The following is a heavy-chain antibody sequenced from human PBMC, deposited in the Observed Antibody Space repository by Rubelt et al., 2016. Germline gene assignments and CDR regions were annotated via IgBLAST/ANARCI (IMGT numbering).Heavy chain of an antibody. J-gene: IGHJ4*02. CDR2: VFYRGGS. CDR1: GGSISSSRFY. D-gene: IGHD2-21*01. Sequence: QQQLQESGPGLVKPSETLSLTCTVSGGSISSSRFYWGWIRQPPGKGLEWIGSVFYRGGSYYNPSLKSRVNISVDTSKNQFFLEVTPVTATDTAVYYCARRPYCGGDCYFFDYWGQGSLVTVSS. V-gene: IGHV4-39*01. CDR3: ARRPYCGGDCYFFDY.